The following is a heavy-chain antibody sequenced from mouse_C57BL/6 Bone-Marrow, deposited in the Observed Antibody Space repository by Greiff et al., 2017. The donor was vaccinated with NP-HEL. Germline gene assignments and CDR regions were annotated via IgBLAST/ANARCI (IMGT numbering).Heavy chain of an antibody. CDR1: GSNIKDNY. Sequence: VQLQQPGAEFVKPGASVKLSCPALGSNIKDNYMPWVKQRPKQGWGGFGRIDPEDGETKYAPKFQGKATITADTSSNTAYLQLSSLTSEDTAVYYCARAITTVADLYYFDYWGQGTTLTVSS. CDR2: IDPEDGET. CDR3: ARAITTVADLYYFDY. D-gene: IGHD1-1*01. J-gene: IGHJ2*01. V-gene: IGHV14-2*01.